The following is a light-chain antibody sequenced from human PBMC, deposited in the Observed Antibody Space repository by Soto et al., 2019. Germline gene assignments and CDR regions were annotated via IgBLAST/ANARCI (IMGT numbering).Light chain of an antibody. J-gene: IGKJ4*01. V-gene: IGKV1-33*01. Sequence: DIQMTQSPSSLSASVGDRVTITCQASQDISNYLNWYQQKPGRAPKLLIYDASNLERGVPSRFGGSGSGTDFTFTISSLQPEDIATYYCQQYVNLPLSFGGGTKVDTK. CDR2: DAS. CDR1: QDISNY. CDR3: QQYVNLPLS.